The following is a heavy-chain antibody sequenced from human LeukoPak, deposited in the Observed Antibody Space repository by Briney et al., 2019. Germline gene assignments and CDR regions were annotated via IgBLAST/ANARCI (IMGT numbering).Heavy chain of an antibody. J-gene: IGHJ4*02. CDR1: GFTFSSYW. CDR2: IKQDGSEK. V-gene: IGHV3-7*01. CDR3: GSIGSSWYEDY. Sequence: GGSLRLSCAASGFTFSSYWVGWVRQAPGKGLEWVANIKQDGSEKYYVDSVKGRFTISRDNAKNSLYLQMNSLRAEDTAVYYCGSIGSSWYEDYCGQGTLVTVSS. D-gene: IGHD6-13*01.